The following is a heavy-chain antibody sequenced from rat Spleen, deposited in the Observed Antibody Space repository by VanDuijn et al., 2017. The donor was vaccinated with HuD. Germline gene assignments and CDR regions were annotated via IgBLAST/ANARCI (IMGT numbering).Heavy chain of an antibody. Sequence: EVQLVESGGGLVQPGRSLKLSCAASGFTFSDYNMAWVRQAPGKGLEWIGEINKDSRTIKYSPSLKDKITISRDNAQNILYLQMSKLGSEDTAIYYCVREFFGVDYWGQGVMVTVSS. D-gene: IGHD4-3*01. CDR1: GFTFSDYN. CDR3: VREFFGVDY. V-gene: IGHV4-2*01. CDR2: INKDSRTI. J-gene: IGHJ2*01.